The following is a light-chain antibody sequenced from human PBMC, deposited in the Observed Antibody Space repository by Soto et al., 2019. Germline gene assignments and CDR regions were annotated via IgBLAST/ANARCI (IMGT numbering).Light chain of an antibody. CDR1: RSNIGSNT. V-gene: IGLV1-44*01. CDR2: SNN. J-gene: IGLJ2*01. CDR3: ASWDDSLNGLV. Sequence: QSVLTQPPSASVTPGQRVTISCSGGRSNIGSNTVNWYQQVPGTAPKFLIYSNNQRPSGVPDRFSGSKSGTSASLAISGLQAEDEADYYCASWDDSLNGLVFGGGTKLTVL.